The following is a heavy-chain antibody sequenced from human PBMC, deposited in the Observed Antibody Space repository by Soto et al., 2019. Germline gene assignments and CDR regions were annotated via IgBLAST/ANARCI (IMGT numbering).Heavy chain of an antibody. CDR2: ISTSSSYI. J-gene: IGHJ4*02. CDR3: ARVAGITIASESDY. Sequence: PGGSLRLSCAASGFTFSSYSMNWVRQAPGKGLEWVSSISTSSSYIYYADSVKGRFTISRDNAKNSLYLQMTSLRAEDTAVYYCARVAGITIASESDYWGQGTLVTVSS. V-gene: IGHV3-21*01. D-gene: IGHD3-3*01. CDR1: GFTFSSYS.